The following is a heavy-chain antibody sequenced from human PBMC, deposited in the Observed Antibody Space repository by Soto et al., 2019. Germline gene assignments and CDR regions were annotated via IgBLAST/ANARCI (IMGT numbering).Heavy chain of an antibody. D-gene: IGHD3-16*01. CDR2: ISPYTGNT. J-gene: IGHJ6*02. Sequence: GASVKVSCKASGYIFVNYGIAWVRQAPGQGLEWMGWISPYTGNTHSATKIQGRLTMTTDTSTSTAYMDLGSLTSDDTAVYYCVMVDNYVTPTPQDVWGQRTKVTVSS. V-gene: IGHV1-18*01. CDR3: VMVDNYVTPTPQDV. CDR1: GYIFVNYG.